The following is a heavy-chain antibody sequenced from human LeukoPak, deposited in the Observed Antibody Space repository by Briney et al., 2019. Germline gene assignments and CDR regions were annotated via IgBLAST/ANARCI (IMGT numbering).Heavy chain of an antibody. CDR2: ISNDGPNK. J-gene: IGHJ4*02. Sequence: GGSLRLSCAVSGFTFSSYGMHWVRQAPGKGLEWVAVISNDGPNKYYADSVKGRFTISRDDSKSTLYLQMNSLRAEDTAVYYCAKEKLPSGYSFLTDYWGQGTLVTVSS. CDR1: GFTFSSYG. D-gene: IGHD5-18*01. V-gene: IGHV3-30*18. CDR3: AKEKLPSGYSFLTDY.